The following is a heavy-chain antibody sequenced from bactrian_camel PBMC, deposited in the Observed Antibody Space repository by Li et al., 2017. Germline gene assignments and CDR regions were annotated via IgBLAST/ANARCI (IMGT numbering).Heavy chain of an antibody. V-gene: IGHV3S53*01. CDR2: IYSDGST. Sequence: HVQLVESGGGSVQAGGSLRLSCEASGKGPNGYCAGWFRQAPDKEREAVARIYSDGSTIYGESTEGRFTVSRDNDKNLLFLQMSNLKPEDSAMYYCAASRRFRNGCSIRDDPYWGQGTQVTVS. J-gene: IGHJ4*01. CDR3: AASRRFRNGCSIRDDPY. D-gene: IGHD1*01. CDR1: GKGPNGYC.